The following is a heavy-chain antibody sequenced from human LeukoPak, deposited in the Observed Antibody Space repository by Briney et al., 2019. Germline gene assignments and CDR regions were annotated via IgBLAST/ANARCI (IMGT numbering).Heavy chain of an antibody. V-gene: IGHV5-51*01. D-gene: IGHD3-22*01. J-gene: IGHJ4*02. CDR2: IYPGDSET. CDR3: ARQSVPYYYDSSGYYYVAHYFDY. CDR1: GYTFTNYW. Sequence: GESLKISCEGSGYTFTNYWIGWVRQMPGKGLEWMGTIYPGDSETRYSPSFQGQATISADKSISTAYLQWSSLKASDTAMYYCARQSVPYYYDSSGYYYVAHYFDYWGQGTLVAVSS.